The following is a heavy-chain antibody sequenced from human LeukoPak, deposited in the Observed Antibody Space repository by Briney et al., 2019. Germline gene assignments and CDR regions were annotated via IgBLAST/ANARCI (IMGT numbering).Heavy chain of an antibody. D-gene: IGHD2-8*01. J-gene: IGHJ4*02. CDR1: CYSISSGYF. CDR2: MFHSGTT. CDR3: ARCKDASFDY. Sequence: PSETLSLTCTVSCYSISSGYFWAWIRQPPGKGLEWLANMFHSGTTSYNPSLRSRVTISIDTSKNQISLRLTSVTASDTAVYYCARCKDASFDYWGQGTLVTVSS. V-gene: IGHV4-38-2*02.